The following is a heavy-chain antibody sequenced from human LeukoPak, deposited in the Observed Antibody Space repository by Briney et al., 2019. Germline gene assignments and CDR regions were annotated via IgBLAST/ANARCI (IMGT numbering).Heavy chain of an antibody. V-gene: IGHV3-21*01. D-gene: IGHD3-22*01. CDR1: GFTFSSYA. Sequence: GGSLRLSCAASGFTFSSYAMSWVRQAPGKGLEWVSSISSSSSYIYYADPVKGRFTISRDNAKISLYLQMNSLRAEDTAVYYCASHKNYYDSSGHPDYWGQGTLVTVSS. CDR2: ISSSSSYI. J-gene: IGHJ4*02. CDR3: ASHKNYYDSSGHPDY.